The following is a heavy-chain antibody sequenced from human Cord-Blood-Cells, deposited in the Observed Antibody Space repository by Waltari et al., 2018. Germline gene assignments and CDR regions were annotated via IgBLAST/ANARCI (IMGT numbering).Heavy chain of an antibody. CDR3: ATSPATVTTDPYYYYYYMDV. CDR1: GGTFSSYA. Sequence: QVQLVQSGAEVKKPGSSVKVSCKASGGTFSSYAISWVRQAPGQGLEWMGGIIPIFGTANYAQKFQGRVTITADESTSTAYMELSSLRSEDTAVYYCATSPATVTTDPYYYYYYMDVWGKGTTVTVSS. J-gene: IGHJ6*03. D-gene: IGHD4-4*01. CDR2: IIPIFGTA. V-gene: IGHV1-69*01.